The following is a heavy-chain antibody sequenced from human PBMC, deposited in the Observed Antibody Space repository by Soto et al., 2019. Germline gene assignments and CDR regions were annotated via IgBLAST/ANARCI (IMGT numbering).Heavy chain of an antibody. CDR2: INPHGGST. Sequence: ASVKVSCKAPRDTFTSYYINWVRQAPGQGLEWMGVINPHGGSTAYAQKFKGGVTLTRDTSASTVYMEVSSLTSEDTAMYYCARSSGGNFGIIIEGNNWFAPWGQGNLVTFSS. CDR1: RDTFTSYY. V-gene: IGHV1-46*01. D-gene: IGHD1-26*01. J-gene: IGHJ5*02. CDR3: ARSSGGNFGIIIEGNNWFAP.